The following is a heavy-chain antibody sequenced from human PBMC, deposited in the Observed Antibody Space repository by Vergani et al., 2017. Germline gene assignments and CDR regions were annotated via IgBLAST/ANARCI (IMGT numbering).Heavy chain of an antibody. CDR3: ARALTGYYQYYYGMDV. D-gene: IGHD3-9*01. CDR1: GCSISSYY. CDR2: IYYSGST. V-gene: IGHV4-59*01. J-gene: IGHJ6*02. Sequence: QVQLQESGPGLVKPSETLSLTCTVSGCSISSYYWSWIRQPPGKGLEWIGYIYYSGSTNYNPSLKSRVTISVDTSKNQFSLKLSSVTAADTAVYYCARALTGYYQYYYGMDVWGQGTTVTVSS.